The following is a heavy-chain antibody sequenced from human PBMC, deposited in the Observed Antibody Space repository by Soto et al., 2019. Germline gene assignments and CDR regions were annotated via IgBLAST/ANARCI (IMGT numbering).Heavy chain of an antibody. CDR2: FYYSGST. Sequence: QVQLQESGPGLVKPSQSLSLTCTVSGGSISTGGYYWNWIRQHPGKGLEWIGYFYYSGSTYYNPSLKSRTTISVNTTKNQFSLKLSSVTAADTAVYYCTRSVFPWGQGTLVTVSS. CDR3: TRSVFP. J-gene: IGHJ5*02. CDR1: GGSISTGGYY. V-gene: IGHV4-31*03.